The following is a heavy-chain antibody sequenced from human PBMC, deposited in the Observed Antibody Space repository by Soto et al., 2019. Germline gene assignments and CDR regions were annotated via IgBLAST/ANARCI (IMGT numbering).Heavy chain of an antibody. D-gene: IGHD6-13*01. Sequence: GGSLRLSCAASGFLFSNYAMTWVRQGAGKGLEWVSSISGGGGRTYHAGSVKGRFTISRDNSKDTVYLQMNTLRAEDTAIYYCAKHIAAAVFYYGMDVWGQGTTVTVSS. CDR1: GFLFSNYA. CDR2: ISGGGGRT. V-gene: IGHV3-23*01. CDR3: AKHIAAAVFYYGMDV. J-gene: IGHJ6*02.